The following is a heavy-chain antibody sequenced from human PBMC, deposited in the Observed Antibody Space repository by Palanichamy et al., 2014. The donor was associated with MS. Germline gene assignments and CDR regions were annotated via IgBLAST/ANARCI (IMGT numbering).Heavy chain of an antibody. CDR3: ARDCNFWSGYKCLDY. CDR1: GFNFRTYA. CDR2: ISYDGSME. D-gene: IGHD3-3*01. Sequence: QVQLVESGGVMVQPGRSLRLSCAASGFNFRTYAMHWVRQAPGKGLEWVAVISYDGSMEYYIDSVKGRFTISRDNSKNILYLQMSSLRPEDTALYSCARDCNFWSGYKCLDYWGQGTLITVSS. V-gene: IGHV3-30*04. J-gene: IGHJ4*02.